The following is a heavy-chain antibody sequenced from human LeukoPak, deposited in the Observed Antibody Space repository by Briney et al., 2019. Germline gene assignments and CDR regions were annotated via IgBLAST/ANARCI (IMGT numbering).Heavy chain of an antibody. Sequence: ASVKASCKASGYTFTSYAMHWVRQAPGQSLEWMGLINAGNGDTKYSQKFQGRVTITRDTSASTAYMELSSLRSEDTAVYYCAKDGAERITIFGAPSYYFDYWGQGTLVTVSS. CDR3: AKDGAERITIFGAPSYYFDY. V-gene: IGHV1-3*01. J-gene: IGHJ4*02. D-gene: IGHD3-3*01. CDR2: INAGNGDT. CDR1: GYTFTSYA.